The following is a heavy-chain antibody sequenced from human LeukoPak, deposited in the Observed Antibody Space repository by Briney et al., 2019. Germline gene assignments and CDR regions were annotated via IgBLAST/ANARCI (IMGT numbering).Heavy chain of an antibody. CDR1: GFTFRNAW. CDR2: IKSRTDGGTT. V-gene: IGHV3-15*01. J-gene: IGHJ4*02. D-gene: IGHD2-8*02. Sequence: GGSLRLSCAASGFTFRNAWMSWVRQAPGKGLEWVGRIKSRTDGGTTDYAAPVKGRFTISRDDSEDMLFLQMNNLKTEDTAVYYCVTFRTAYDYWGQGTLVTVSS. CDR3: VTFRTAYDY.